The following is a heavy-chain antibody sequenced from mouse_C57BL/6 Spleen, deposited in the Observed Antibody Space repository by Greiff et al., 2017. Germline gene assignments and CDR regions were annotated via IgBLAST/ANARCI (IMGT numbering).Heavy chain of an antibody. V-gene: IGHV1-4*01. J-gene: IGHJ4*01. D-gene: IGHD1-1*01. CDR3: ARTDYYGSSYDAMDY. Sequence: QVQLKESGAELARPGASVKMSCKASGYTFTSYTMHWVKQRPGQGLEWIGYINPSSGYTKYNQKFKDKATLTADKSSSTAYMQLSSLTSEDSAVYYCARTDYYGSSYDAMDYWGQGTSVTVSS. CDR2: INPSSGYT. CDR1: GYTFTSYT.